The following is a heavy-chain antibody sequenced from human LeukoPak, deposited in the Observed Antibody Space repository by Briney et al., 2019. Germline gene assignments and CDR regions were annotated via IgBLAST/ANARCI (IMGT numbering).Heavy chain of an antibody. CDR2: IYTSGNT. J-gene: IGHJ4*02. CDR3: ARAGSYYTSGNYLGY. Sequence: SETLSLTCTVSGGSIRSYYWNWIRQPAGKGLEWIGRIYTSGNTNYNPSLKSRVTMSVDTSKNQFSLRLTSVTAADTAVYYCARAGSYYTSGNYLGYWGQGTLVTVSS. CDR1: GGSIRSYY. D-gene: IGHD3-10*01. V-gene: IGHV4-4*07.